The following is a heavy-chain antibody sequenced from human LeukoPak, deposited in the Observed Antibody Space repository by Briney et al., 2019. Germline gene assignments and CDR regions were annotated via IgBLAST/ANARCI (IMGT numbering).Heavy chain of an antibody. CDR3: ARGELIFDY. CDR1: GGSFSGYY. J-gene: IGHJ4*02. D-gene: IGHD1-26*01. V-gene: IGHV4-34*01. CDR2: INHSGST. Sequence: SETLSLTCGVYGGSFSGYYWNWIRQPPGKGLEWIGEINHSGSTNYNPPLKSRVTISVGTSKNQFSLRLSSVTAADTAVYYCARGELIFDYWGQGTLVTVSS.